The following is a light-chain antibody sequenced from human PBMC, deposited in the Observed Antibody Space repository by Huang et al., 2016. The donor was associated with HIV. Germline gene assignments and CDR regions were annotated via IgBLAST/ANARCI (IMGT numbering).Light chain of an antibody. Sequence: EIVLTQSPATLSLSPGERATLSCRASQSVSSYLAWYQQKPGQAPRLLIYDAYNRATGSPARFSGSGSGTDFTLTISSLEPEDFAVYYCQQRITWPPYTFGQGTKLEIK. CDR2: DAY. V-gene: IGKV3-11*01. J-gene: IGKJ2*01. CDR1: QSVSSY. CDR3: QQRITWPPYT.